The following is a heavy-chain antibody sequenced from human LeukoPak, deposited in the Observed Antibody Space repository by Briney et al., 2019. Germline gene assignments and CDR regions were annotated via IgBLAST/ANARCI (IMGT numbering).Heavy chain of an antibody. Sequence: SETLSPTCTVSGGSISSYYWSWIRQPPGKGLEWIGYIYYSGSTNYNPSLKSRVTISVDTSKNQFSLKLSSVTAADTAVYYCARTGRLKGLSQMDVWGQGTTVTVSS. CDR3: ARTGRLKGLSQMDV. D-gene: IGHD1-14*01. V-gene: IGHV4-59*01. J-gene: IGHJ6*02. CDR2: IYYSGST. CDR1: GGSISSYY.